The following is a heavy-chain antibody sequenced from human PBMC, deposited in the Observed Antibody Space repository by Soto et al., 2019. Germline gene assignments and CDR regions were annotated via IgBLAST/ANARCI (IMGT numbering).Heavy chain of an antibody. V-gene: IGHV1-69*01. CDR1: GGTFSSYA. CDR3: ARESPYGSGSYYEYYFDY. Sequence: KGSCKAFGGTFSSYAISWVRQAPGQGGECVGGFFPIFGTANYAQKFQGRVTITADESTSTAYMELSSLRSEDTAVYYCARESPYGSGSYYEYYFDYWGQGTLVTVSS. CDR2: FFPIFGTA. D-gene: IGHD3-10*01. J-gene: IGHJ4*02.